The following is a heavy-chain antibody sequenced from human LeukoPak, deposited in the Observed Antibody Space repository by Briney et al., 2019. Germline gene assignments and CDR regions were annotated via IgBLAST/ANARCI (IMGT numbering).Heavy chain of an antibody. D-gene: IGHD2-2*01. CDR3: ARKYCSSTSCYYYYYYGMDV. V-gene: IGHV4-4*02. Sequence: SGTLSLTCAVSGGSISSSNWWSWVRQPPGKGLEWIGEIYHSGSTNYNPSLKSRVTISVDKSKNQFSLKLSSVTAADTAVYYCARKYCSSTSCYYYYYYGMDVWGQGTTVTVSS. CDR2: IYHSGST. CDR1: GGSISSSNW. J-gene: IGHJ6*02.